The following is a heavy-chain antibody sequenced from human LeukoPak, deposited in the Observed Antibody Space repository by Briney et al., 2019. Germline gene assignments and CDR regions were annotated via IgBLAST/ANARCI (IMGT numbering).Heavy chain of an antibody. D-gene: IGHD2-15*01. CDR2: IRYDGSNK. V-gene: IGHV3-30*02. CDR3: ARHSESGVRYCSGGTCYGPNWVDP. Sequence: GGSLRLSCAASGFTFSSYGMHWVRQAPGKGLEWVAFIRYDGSNKYYADSVKGRFIISRDNSKNTLYLQMNSLRAEDTAVYYCARHSESGVRYCSGGTCYGPNWVDPWGQGTLVIVSS. J-gene: IGHJ5*02. CDR1: GFTFSSYG.